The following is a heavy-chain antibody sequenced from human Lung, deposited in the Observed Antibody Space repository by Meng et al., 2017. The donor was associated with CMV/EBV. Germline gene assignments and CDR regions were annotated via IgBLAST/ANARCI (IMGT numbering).Heavy chain of an antibody. CDR2: IDPNEGST. V-gene: IGHV1-46*01. CDR1: GYTFTTNY. CDR3: AREGRDDYNSPRDYFDY. Sequence: ASVXVSXKASGYTFTTNYIHWVRQAPGQGLEWMGIIDPNEGSTSHTEKFQGRVTMTRDTSTNTVYMELSSLRSEDTAVYYCAREGRDDYNSPRDYFDYWGQGTXVTVSS. J-gene: IGHJ4*02. D-gene: IGHD5-24*01.